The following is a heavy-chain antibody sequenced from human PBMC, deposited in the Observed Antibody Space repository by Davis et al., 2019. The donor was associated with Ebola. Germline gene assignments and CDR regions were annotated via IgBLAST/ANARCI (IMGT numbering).Heavy chain of an antibody. CDR3: ASGLDY. CDR2: ISKTSVYT. CDR1: GFTFNIFD. V-gene: IGHV3-21*01. Sequence: RGSLRLSCAASGFTFNIFDMHWVRQAPGKVLEWVSTISKTSVYTYYAESVKGRFTISRDNAKNSLYLQMDGLTVEDTAVYYCASGLDYWGQGSLVTVSS. J-gene: IGHJ4*02.